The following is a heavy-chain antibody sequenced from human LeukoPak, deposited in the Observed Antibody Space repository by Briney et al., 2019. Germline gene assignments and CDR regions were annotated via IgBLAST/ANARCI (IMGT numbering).Heavy chain of an antibody. CDR1: GFTFGDYA. V-gene: IGHV3-49*03. CDR2: IRSKAYGGTT. CDR3: TLYHSSGYSDY. D-gene: IGHD3-22*01. Sequence: PGRSLRLSCTASGFTFGDYAMSWFRQAPGKGLEWVGFIRSKAYGGTTEYAASVKGRFTISRDDSKSIAYLQMNSLKTEDTAVYYCTLYHSSGYSDYWGQGTLVTVSS. J-gene: IGHJ4*02.